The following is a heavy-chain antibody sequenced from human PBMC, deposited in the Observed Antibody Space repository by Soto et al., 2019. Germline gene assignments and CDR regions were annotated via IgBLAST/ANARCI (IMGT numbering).Heavy chain of an antibody. CDR2: IYYNGAT. D-gene: IGHD3-22*01. V-gene: IGHV4-39*01. Sequence: SSETLSLTCTVSGGSISTTDYYWGWVRQAPGKGLEWIGTIYYNGATQYNPSLNRRVTISVDTSNHQFSLKLTSVTAADTAVYYCARVDYYYDSSGYNYWGQGTLVTVSS. CDR1: GGSISTTDYY. J-gene: IGHJ4*02. CDR3: ARVDYYYDSSGYNY.